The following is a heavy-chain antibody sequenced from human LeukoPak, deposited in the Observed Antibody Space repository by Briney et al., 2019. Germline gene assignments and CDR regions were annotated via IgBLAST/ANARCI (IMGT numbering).Heavy chain of an antibody. V-gene: IGHV3-23*01. CDR2: ISGSGGST. CDR3: ANGAGIASYFES. J-gene: IGHJ4*02. Sequence: GGSLRLSCAASGFTFSSYAMIWARQAPGKGLECVSAISGSGGSTYYAESVKGRFTISRDNSKNMLYLQMNSLRAEDTAVYYCANGAGIASYFESWGQGALVTVSS. D-gene: IGHD6-13*01. CDR1: GFTFSSYA.